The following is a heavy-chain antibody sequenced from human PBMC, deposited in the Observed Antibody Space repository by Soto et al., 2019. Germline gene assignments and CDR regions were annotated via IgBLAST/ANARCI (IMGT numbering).Heavy chain of an antibody. Sequence: GGSLRLSCAASGFTFSSYTMSWVRQAPGKGLEFVSDFSGSGGSTYYADSVKGRFTISRDNSKNTLYLQMNSLRAEDTAVDYCAKYNWNNDAFDICHQWTMVTVSS. CDR3: AKYNWNNDAFDI. CDR2: FSGSGGST. V-gene: IGHV3-23*01. J-gene: IGHJ3*02. D-gene: IGHD1-20*01. CDR1: GFTFSSYT.